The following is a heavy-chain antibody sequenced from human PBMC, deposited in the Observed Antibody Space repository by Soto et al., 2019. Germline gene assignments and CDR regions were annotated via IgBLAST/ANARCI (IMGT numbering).Heavy chain of an antibody. J-gene: IGHJ3*02. Sequence: GVSLRLSCAASGFTVSSNYMSWVRQAPGKGLEWVSVIYSGGSTYYADSVKGRFTISRDNSKNTLYLQMNSLRAEDTAVYYCERTVVAAANDAFDIWGQGTMVTVSS. V-gene: IGHV3-66*01. CDR2: IYSGGST. D-gene: IGHD2-15*01. CDR3: ERTVVAAANDAFDI. CDR1: GFTVSSNY.